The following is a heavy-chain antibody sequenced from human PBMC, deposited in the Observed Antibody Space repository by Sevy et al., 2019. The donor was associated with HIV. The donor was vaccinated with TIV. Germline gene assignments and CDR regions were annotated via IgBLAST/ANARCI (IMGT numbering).Heavy chain of an antibody. V-gene: IGHV3-30-3*01. J-gene: IGHJ4*02. CDR1: GFTFSSYA. Sequence: GGSLRLSCAASGFTFSSYAMHWVRQAPGKGLEWVAVISYDGSNKYYADSVKGRFTISRDNSKNTLYLQMKSLRAEDTAVYYCARGGVVVAATPPDYWGQGTLVTVSS. D-gene: IGHD2-15*01. CDR2: ISYDGSNK. CDR3: ARGGVVVAATPPDY.